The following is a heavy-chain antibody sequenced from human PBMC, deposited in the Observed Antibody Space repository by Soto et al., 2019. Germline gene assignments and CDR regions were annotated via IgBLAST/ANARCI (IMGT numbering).Heavy chain of an antibody. V-gene: IGHV4-39*01. Sequence: SETLSLTCTVSGGSISSSSYYWGWIRQPPGKGLEWIGSIYYSGSSYYNPSLKSRVTISVDTSKNQFSLKLSSVTAADTAVYYCARSMTTVVTLDYWGQGTLVTVSS. CDR1: GGSISSSSYY. J-gene: IGHJ4*02. CDR3: ARSMTTVVTLDY. D-gene: IGHD4-17*01. CDR2: IYYSGSS.